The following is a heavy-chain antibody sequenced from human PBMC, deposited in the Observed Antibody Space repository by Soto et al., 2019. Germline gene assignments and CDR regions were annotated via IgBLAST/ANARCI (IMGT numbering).Heavy chain of an antibody. CDR2: IYYSGST. CDR3: ARSSGPYYYDSSGYYHY. V-gene: IGHV4-31*03. J-gene: IGHJ4*02. CDR1: GGSISSGGYY. Sequence: SETLSLTCTVSGGSISSGGYYWSWIRQHPGKGLEWIGYIYYSGSTYYNPSLKSRVTISVDTSKNQFSLRLSSVTAADTAVYYCARSSGPYYYDSSGYYHYWGQGTLVTVSS. D-gene: IGHD3-22*01.